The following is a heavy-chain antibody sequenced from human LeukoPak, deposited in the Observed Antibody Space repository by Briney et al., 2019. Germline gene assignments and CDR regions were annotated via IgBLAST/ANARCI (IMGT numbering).Heavy chain of an antibody. CDR2: IYHSRST. CDR3: ARLGSRRIFDY. D-gene: IGHD1-26*01. V-gene: IGHV4-38-2*01. Sequence: SETLSLTCAVSGYSISSGYYWGWIRQPPGKGLEWIGSIYHSRSTYYNPSLKSRVTISVDTSKNQFSLKLSSVTAADTAVYSCARLGSRRIFDYWGQGTLVTVSS. J-gene: IGHJ4*02. CDR1: GYSISSGYY.